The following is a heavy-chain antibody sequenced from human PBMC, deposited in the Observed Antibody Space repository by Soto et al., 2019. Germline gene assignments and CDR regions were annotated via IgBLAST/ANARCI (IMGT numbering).Heavy chain of an antibody. D-gene: IGHD3-16*01. CDR3: ARSQRGRTAFTFDY. J-gene: IGHJ4*02. Sequence: SETLSLTCAVSGDYVSNDNYYWSWIRQPPGKGLEWIGYIYYSGTTNYNSYLKSRLSLSVDMSKNQFSLKLASVTAADTAVYFCARSQRGRTAFTFDYWGQGALVTVSS. CDR1: GDYVSNDNYY. CDR2: IYYSGTT. V-gene: IGHV4-61*01.